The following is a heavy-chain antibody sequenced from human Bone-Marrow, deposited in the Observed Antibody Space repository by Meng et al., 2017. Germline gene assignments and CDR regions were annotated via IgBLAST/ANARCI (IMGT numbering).Heavy chain of an antibody. Sequence: GESLKISCAASGFTFDEYGMSWVRQAPGKGLEWVSGIDWIGGSTGYADSVKGRFTISRDNAKTSLYLKMNSLRAEDTPLYHCGRGGGGSYASDSWGQGTLVTVSS. CDR3: GRGGGGSYASDS. CDR2: IDWIGGST. D-gene: IGHD1-26*01. J-gene: IGHJ4*02. V-gene: IGHV3-20*01. CDR1: GFTFDEYG.